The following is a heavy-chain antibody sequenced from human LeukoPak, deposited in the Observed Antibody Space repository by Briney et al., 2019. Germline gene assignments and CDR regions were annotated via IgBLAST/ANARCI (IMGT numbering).Heavy chain of an antibody. V-gene: IGHV1-46*01. J-gene: IGHJ6*03. CDR2: INPSGGST. Sequence: GASVKVSCKASGYTFTSYYMHWVRQAPGQGLEWMGIINPSGGSTSYAQKFQGRVTMTRDMSTSTVYMELSSLRSEDTAVYYCARDQSIAARGGAYYYYYYMDVWGKGTTVTISS. CDR1: GYTFTSYY. CDR3: ARDQSIAARGGAYYYYYYMDV. D-gene: IGHD6-6*01.